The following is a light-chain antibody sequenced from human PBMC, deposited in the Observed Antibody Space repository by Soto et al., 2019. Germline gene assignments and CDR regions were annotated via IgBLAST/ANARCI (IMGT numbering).Light chain of an antibody. CDR1: SSNIGSHF. J-gene: IGLJ2*01. CDR3: ATWDDSLGGHVV. V-gene: IGLV1-47*01. Sequence: QSVLTQPPAASGTPGQRVAISCSGSSSNIGSHFVYWYQQLPGTAPRLLIYMNDQRPLGVPDRISGSKSGTSASLAISGLRSEDEARYYCATWDDSLGGHVVFGEETKLTVL. CDR2: MND.